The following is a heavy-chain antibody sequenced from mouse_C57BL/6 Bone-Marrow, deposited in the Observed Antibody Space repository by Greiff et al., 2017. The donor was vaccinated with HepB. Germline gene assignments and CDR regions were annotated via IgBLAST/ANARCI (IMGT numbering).Heavy chain of an antibody. J-gene: IGHJ2*01. CDR3: ARHRTGFFDY. V-gene: IGHV5-6*01. CDR1: GFTFSSYG. CDR2: ISSGGSYT. D-gene: IGHD4-1*01. Sequence: DVHLVESGGDLVKPGGSLKLSCAASGFTFSSYGMSWVRQTPDKRLEWVATISSGGSYTYYPDSVKGRFTISRDNAKNTLYLQMSSLKSEDTAMYYCARHRTGFFDYWGQGTTLTVSS.